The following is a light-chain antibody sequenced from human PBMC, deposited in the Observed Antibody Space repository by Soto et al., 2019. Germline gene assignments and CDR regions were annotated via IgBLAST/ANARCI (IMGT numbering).Light chain of an antibody. V-gene: IGKV3-20*01. CDR1: QFVSSN. J-gene: IGKJ4*01. Sequence: EIVMTQSPVTLSVSPGERATLSCRASQFVSSNLAWYQQKPGQAPRLLIYGASTTAPGIPARFSVSGSGTDFTLTINRLEPEDFAVYYCQQYGSSPLTFGGGTKVDI. CDR3: QQYGSSPLT. CDR2: GAS.